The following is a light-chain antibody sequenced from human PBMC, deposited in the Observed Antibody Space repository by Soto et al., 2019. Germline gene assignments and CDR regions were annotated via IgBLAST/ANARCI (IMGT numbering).Light chain of an antibody. J-gene: IGKJ2*01. CDR1: QGLFDRDDGNTY. V-gene: IGKV2-40*01. CDR2: TLS. Sequence: IVMTQTPLSLPVTPGEPASISCRSSQGLFDRDDGNTYVDRYLQRPGQSPRLLIYTLSYRASGVPDRFSGSGSGTEFTLKNSRVETEDVGDYYCMQRIEFPYTFGQGTKLEIK. CDR3: MQRIEFPYT.